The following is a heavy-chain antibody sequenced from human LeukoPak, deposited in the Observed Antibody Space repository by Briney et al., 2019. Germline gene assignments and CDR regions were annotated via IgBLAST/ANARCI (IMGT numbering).Heavy chain of an antibody. CDR2: INPNSGGT. CDR1: GYTFTGYY. Sequence: GASVKVSCKASGYTFTGYYMHWVRQAPGQGPEWMGWINPNSGGTNYAQKFQGWVTMTRDTSISTAYMELSRLRSDDTAVYYCARSLGVAVAGTDYYGMDVWGQGTTVTVSS. V-gene: IGHV1-2*04. D-gene: IGHD6-19*01. J-gene: IGHJ6*02. CDR3: ARSLGVAVAGTDYYGMDV.